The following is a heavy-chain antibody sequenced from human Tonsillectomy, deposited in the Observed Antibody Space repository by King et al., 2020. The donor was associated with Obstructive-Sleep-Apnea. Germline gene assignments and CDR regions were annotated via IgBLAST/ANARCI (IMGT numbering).Heavy chain of an antibody. CDR3: ARDFGGIAARLPLGWYFDL. CDR1: GGSITSSSYY. D-gene: IGHD6-6*01. J-gene: IGHJ2*01. V-gene: IGHV4-39*07. Sequence: QLQESGPGLVKPSETLSLTCTVSGGSITSSSYYWGWIRQPPGKGLGWIGFIYYSGSTYYNPSLKSRVTISVDTSKNQFSLRLSSVTAADTAVYYCARDFGGIAARLPLGWYFDLWGRGTLAT. CDR2: IYYSGST.